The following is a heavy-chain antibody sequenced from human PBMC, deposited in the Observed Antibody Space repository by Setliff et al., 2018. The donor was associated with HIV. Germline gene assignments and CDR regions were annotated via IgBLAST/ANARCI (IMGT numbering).Heavy chain of an antibody. CDR2: MNPNSGNT. J-gene: IGHJ5*02. CDR3: AYSMITFGGVFNWFDP. Sequence: ASVKVSCKASGYTFTNYDINWVRQAPGQGLEWMGWMNPNSGNTGYAQKFQGRVTMTRDTSTSTVYMELSSLRSEDTAVYYCAYSMITFGGVFNWFDPWGQGTLVTVSS. D-gene: IGHD3-16*01. CDR1: GYTFTNYD. V-gene: IGHV1-8*02.